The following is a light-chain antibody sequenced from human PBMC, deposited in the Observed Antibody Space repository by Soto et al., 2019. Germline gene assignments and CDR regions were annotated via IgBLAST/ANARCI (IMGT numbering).Light chain of an antibody. CDR3: QNYNSAAYP. Sequence: DIQMTQSPSSLSASVGDRVTITCRARQGISNYLAWYQQKPGKVPKLLIYAASTLQSGVPSRFSGSGSGTDFTLTISRRQPEDVATYYFQNYNSAAYPFGQGTKLEIK. J-gene: IGKJ2*01. CDR2: AAS. V-gene: IGKV1-27*01. CDR1: QGISNY.